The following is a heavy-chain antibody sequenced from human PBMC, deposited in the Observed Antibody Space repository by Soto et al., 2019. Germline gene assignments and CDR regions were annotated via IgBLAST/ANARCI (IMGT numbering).Heavy chain of an antibody. Sequence: QVQLVESGGGVVQPGKSLRLSCAASGFTFSSYAMHWVRQAPGKGLEWVAVISYDGSNKYYADSVKGRFTISRDNSKNTLYLQINSLRAEDTAVYYCARGGYGDYVDYYYGMDVWGQGTTVTVAS. CDR1: GFTFSSYA. J-gene: IGHJ6*02. CDR3: ARGGYGDYVDYYYGMDV. CDR2: ISYDGSNK. D-gene: IGHD4-17*01. V-gene: IGHV3-30-3*01.